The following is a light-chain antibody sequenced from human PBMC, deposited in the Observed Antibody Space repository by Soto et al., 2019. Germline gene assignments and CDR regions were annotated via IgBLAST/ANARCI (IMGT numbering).Light chain of an antibody. V-gene: IGKV3-20*01. CDR3: QQYNNWPVT. Sequence: EIVLTQSPGTLSLSPGERATLSCRASHTISSSYLAWYQQKPGQAPRLLMYGISRRATGIPDRFSGSGSGTEFTLTITSLQSEDFAVYYCQQYNNWPVTFGQGTKVDIK. CDR2: GIS. J-gene: IGKJ1*01. CDR1: HTISSSY.